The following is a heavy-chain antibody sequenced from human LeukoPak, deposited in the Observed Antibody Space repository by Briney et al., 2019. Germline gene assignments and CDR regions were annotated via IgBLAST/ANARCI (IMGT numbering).Heavy chain of an antibody. Sequence: GGSLRLSCAASGFTFSSYWMHWVRQAPGKGLVWVSRINSDGSSTSYADSVKGRFTISRDNAKNTLYLQMDSLRAEDTAVYYCAREGPAATRKTYGMDVWGKGTTVTVSS. V-gene: IGHV3-74*01. J-gene: IGHJ6*04. D-gene: IGHD2-2*01. CDR2: INSDGSST. CDR3: AREGPAATRKTYGMDV. CDR1: GFTFSSYW.